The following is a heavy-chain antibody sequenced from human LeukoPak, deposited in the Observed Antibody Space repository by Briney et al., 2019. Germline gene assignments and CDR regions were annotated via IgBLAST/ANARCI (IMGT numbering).Heavy chain of an antibody. CDR3: ARLANQNSGWYQAYYYYYMDV. Sequence: GGSLRLSCAASGFTFSSYEMNWVRQAPGEGLEWVSYISSSGSTIYYADSVKGRFTISRDNAKNSLYLQMNSLRAEDTAVYYCARLANQNSGWYQAYYYYYMDVWGKGTTVTISS. CDR1: GFTFSSYE. V-gene: IGHV3-48*03. J-gene: IGHJ6*03. D-gene: IGHD6-19*01. CDR2: ISSSGSTI.